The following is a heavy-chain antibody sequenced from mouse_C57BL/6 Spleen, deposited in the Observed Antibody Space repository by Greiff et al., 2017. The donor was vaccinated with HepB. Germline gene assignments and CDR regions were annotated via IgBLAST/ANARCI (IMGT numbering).Heavy chain of an antibody. J-gene: IGHJ2*01. V-gene: IGHV1-22*01. CDR1: GYTFTDYN. D-gene: IGHD1-1*01. CDR3: ASVYYYGSSFDY. Sequence: EVQLVESGPELVKPGASVKMSCKASGYTFTDYNMHWVKQSHGKSLEWIGYINPNNGGTSYNQKFKGKATLTVNKSSSTAYMELRSLTSEDSAVYYCASVYYYGSSFDYWGQGTTLTVSS. CDR2: INPNNGGT.